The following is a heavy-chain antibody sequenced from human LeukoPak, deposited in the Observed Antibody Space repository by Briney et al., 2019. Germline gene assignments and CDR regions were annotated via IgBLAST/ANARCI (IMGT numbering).Heavy chain of an antibody. CDR3: TTDTDSSGYYLKGDYYYYGMDV. J-gene: IGHJ6*02. V-gene: IGHV3-15*01. CDR1: GFTFSNAW. D-gene: IGHD3-22*01. CDR2: IKSKTDGGTT. Sequence: GGSLRLSCAATGFTFSNAWMSWVRQAPGKGLEWVGRIKSKTDGGTTDYAAPVKGRFTISRDDSKNTLDLQMNSLKTEDTAVYYCTTDTDSSGYYLKGDYYYYGMDVWGQGTTVTVSS.